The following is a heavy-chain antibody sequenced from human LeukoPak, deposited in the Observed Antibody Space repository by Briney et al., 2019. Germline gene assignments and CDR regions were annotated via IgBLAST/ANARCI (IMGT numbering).Heavy chain of an antibody. CDR1: GFTFDDYA. Sequence: PGRSLRLSCAASGFTFDDYAMHWVRQVPGKGLEWVSGIAWNGGRVDYVGSVKGRFAISRDNAKNSLYLQMDSLRVEDTAFYYCVKDKSTVISLGGGYDFWGQGTLVTVSS. V-gene: IGHV3-9*01. CDR3: VKDKSTVISLGGGYDF. D-gene: IGHD4-17*01. J-gene: IGHJ4*02. CDR2: IAWNGGRV.